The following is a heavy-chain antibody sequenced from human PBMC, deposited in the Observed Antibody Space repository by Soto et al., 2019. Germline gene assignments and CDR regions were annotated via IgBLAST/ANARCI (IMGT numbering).Heavy chain of an antibody. Sequence: GGSLRLSCAASGFTFSSYDMHWVRQATGKGLEWVSAIGTAGDTYYPGSVKGRFTISRENAKNSLHLQMNSLRAGDTAVYYCARALSSSWYFAFDIWGQGTMVTVSS. CDR3: ARALSSSWYFAFDI. CDR2: IGTAGDT. CDR1: GFTFSSYD. D-gene: IGHD6-13*01. J-gene: IGHJ3*02. V-gene: IGHV3-13*01.